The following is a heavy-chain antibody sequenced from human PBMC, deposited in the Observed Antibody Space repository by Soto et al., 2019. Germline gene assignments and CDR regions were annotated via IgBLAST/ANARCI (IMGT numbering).Heavy chain of an antibody. Sequence: VQLQQSGPGLVHSSQTLSLTCAISGDSLSSISSAWNWIRQSPSRGLEWLGRTYFMSKWYNDYAVSVSSRMTINPDTSKNQFSLQLTSVTPEDTAVYFCARGLTRAGDSGGDYFYYCGMDVWDRGTTVTVST. CDR2: TYFMSKWYN. V-gene: IGHV6-1*01. D-gene: IGHD3-10*01. CDR3: ARGLTRAGDSGGDYFYYCGMDV. J-gene: IGHJ6*04. CDR1: GDSLSSISSA.